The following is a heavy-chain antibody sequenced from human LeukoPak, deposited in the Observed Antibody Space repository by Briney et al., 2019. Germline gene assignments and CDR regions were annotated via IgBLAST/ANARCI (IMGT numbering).Heavy chain of an antibody. CDR1: GYTFTGYY. CDR3: ARGRSSYSSSWYIH. CDR2: INPNSGGT. V-gene: IGHV1-2*02. J-gene: IGHJ4*02. D-gene: IGHD6-13*01. Sequence: ASVKVSCKASGYTFTGYYMHWVRQAPGQGLEWMGWINPNSGGTNYAQKFQGRVTMTRDTSISTAYMELSRLRSDDTAVYYCARGRSSYSSSWYIHWGQGTLVTVSS.